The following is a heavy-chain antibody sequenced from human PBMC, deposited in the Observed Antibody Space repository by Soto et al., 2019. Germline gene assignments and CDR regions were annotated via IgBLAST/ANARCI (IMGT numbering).Heavy chain of an antibody. Sequence: SEKLPLTCTVSGGSISSGDYYWSWIRQPPGKGLEWIGYIYYSGSTYYNPSLKSRVTISVDTSKNQFSLKLSSVTAADTAVYYCDSNIHSIGYYLGPLDYWCQGVPVTVS. CDR1: GGSISSGDYY. CDR3: DSNIHSIGYYLGPLDY. D-gene: IGHD3-22*01. V-gene: IGHV4-30-4*01. J-gene: IGHJ4*02. CDR2: IYYSGST.